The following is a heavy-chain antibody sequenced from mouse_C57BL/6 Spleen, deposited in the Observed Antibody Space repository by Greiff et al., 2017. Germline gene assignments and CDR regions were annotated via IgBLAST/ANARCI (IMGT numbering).Heavy chain of an antibody. V-gene: IGHV1-69*01. CDR2: IDPSDSYT. CDR3: ARSEGLRYAMDY. J-gene: IGHJ4*01. Sequence: QVQLQQPGAELVMPGASVKLSCKASGYTFTSYWMHWVKQRPGQGLEWIGEIDPSDSYTNYNQKFKGKSTLTVDKSSSTAYMQLSSLTSEDSAVYYCARSEGLRYAMDYWGQGTSVTVSS. CDR1: GYTFTSYW. D-gene: IGHD3-1*01.